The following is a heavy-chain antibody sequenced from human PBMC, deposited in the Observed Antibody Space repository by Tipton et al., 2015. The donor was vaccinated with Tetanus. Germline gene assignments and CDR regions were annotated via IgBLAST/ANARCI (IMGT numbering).Heavy chain of an antibody. D-gene: IGHD3-10*01. CDR3: ARSVAPWTLTSVRAVRGVSSGYEF. CDR2: IYNGGGT. CDR1: GGSMTSGSYY. Sequence: TLSLTCTVSGGSMTSGSYYWGWIRQPPGKGLEWIGSIYNGGGTHYNPSLKSRVTISVDTSNNQFSLRVSSVTAADTAVYYCARSVAPWTLTSVRAVRGVSSGYEFWGQGTLVTVSS. V-gene: IGHV4-39*01. J-gene: IGHJ4*02.